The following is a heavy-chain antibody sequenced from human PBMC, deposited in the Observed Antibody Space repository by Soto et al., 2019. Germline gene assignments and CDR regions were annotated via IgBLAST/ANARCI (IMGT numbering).Heavy chain of an antibody. CDR1: GYTLTELS. CDR2: FDPEDGET. CDR3: AKDLLVSSSWSLEGYYYGMDV. D-gene: IGHD6-13*01. Sequence: ASVKVSCKVSGYTLTELSMHWVRQAPGKGLEWMGGFDPEDGETIYAQKFQGRVTMTEDTSTDTAYMELSSLRSEDTAVYYCAKDLLVSSSWSLEGYYYGMDVWGQGTTVTVSS. J-gene: IGHJ6*02. V-gene: IGHV1-24*01.